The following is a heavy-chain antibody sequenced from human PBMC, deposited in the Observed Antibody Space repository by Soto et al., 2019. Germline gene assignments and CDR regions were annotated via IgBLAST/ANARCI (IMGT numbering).Heavy chain of an antibody. CDR2: IGASGGST. Sequence: GGSLRLSCAASGFTFSSFAMSWVRQAPGKGLEWVSVIGASGGSTYYADSVKGRFTISRDNSKNTLYLQMNSLRAEDTAVYYCAKGRYSSTTYYFDNWGQGTLVTVSS. J-gene: IGHJ4*02. CDR1: GFTFSSFA. CDR3: AKGRYSSTTYYFDN. D-gene: IGHD6-13*01. V-gene: IGHV3-23*01.